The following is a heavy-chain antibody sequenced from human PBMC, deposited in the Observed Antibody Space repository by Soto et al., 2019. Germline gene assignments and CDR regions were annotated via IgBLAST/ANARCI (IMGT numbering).Heavy chain of an antibody. CDR2: ISGSGGST. CDR3: AKIEPSAGADY. Sequence: GGSLRLSCAASGFTFSSYAMRWVRQAPGKGLEWVSVISGSGGSTYYADSVKGRFTISRDNSKNTLYLQMNSLRAEDTAIYYCAKIEPSAGADYWGQGTLVTVSS. J-gene: IGHJ4*02. V-gene: IGHV3-23*01. CDR1: GFTFSSYA. D-gene: IGHD6-13*01.